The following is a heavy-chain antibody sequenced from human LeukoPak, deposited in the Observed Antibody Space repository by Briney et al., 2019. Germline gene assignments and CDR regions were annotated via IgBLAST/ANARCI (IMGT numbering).Heavy chain of an antibody. J-gene: IGHJ4*02. D-gene: IGHD6-19*01. CDR1: GFTFSSYA. V-gene: IGHV3-30*04. Sequence: GRSLRLSCAASGFTFSSYAMHWVRQAPGKGLEWVAVISYDGNNKYYADSVKGRFTISRDNSKNTLYLQMNSLRAEDTAVYYCARASFGWLQHYFDYWGQGTLVTVSS. CDR3: ARASFGWLQHYFDY. CDR2: ISYDGNNK.